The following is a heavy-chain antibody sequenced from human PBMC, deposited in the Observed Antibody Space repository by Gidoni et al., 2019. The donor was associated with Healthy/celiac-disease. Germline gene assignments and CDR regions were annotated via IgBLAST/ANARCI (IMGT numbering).Heavy chain of an antibody. D-gene: IGHD6-13*01. J-gene: IGHJ4*02. CDR2: INHSGST. CDR3: ARARDSSSWYYFDY. V-gene: IGHV4-34*01. CDR1: GGSSSGYY. Sequence: QLQLQQWGAGLLKPSQTLSLTCAVYGGSSSGYYWRWLRQPPGKGVEWIGEINHSGSTNYNPSHKSRVTISVDTSKNQFSLKLSSVTAADTAVYYCARARDSSSWYYFDYWGQGTLVTVSS.